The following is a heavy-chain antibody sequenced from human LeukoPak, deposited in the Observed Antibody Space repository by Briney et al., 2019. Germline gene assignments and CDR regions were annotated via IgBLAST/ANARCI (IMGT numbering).Heavy chain of an antibody. Sequence: GGSLRLSCAASGFTFSSYWMSWVRQAPGKGLEWVANIKQDGSEKYYVDSVKGRFTISRDNAKNSLYLQMNSLRAEDTAVYYCARVERYYDSSGYYYYYGMDVWGQGTTVTVSS. D-gene: IGHD3-22*01. CDR2: IKQDGSEK. CDR1: GFTFSSYW. CDR3: ARVERYYDSSGYYYYYGMDV. V-gene: IGHV3-7*01. J-gene: IGHJ6*02.